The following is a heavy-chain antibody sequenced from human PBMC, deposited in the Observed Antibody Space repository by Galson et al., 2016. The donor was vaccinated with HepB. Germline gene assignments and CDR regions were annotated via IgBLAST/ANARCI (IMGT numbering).Heavy chain of an antibody. CDR2: TDGSGGST. CDR1: GFTFSTYT. Sequence: SLRLSCAGSGFTFSTYTMSWVRQAPGKGLEWVSGTDGSGGSTYYADSVKGRFTISRDNSKSTMYLQMNSLKAEDTAIYYCAKGRYWNRDFDYWGQGTLVTVAS. CDR3: AKGRYWNRDFDY. V-gene: IGHV3-23*01. D-gene: IGHD1-1*01. J-gene: IGHJ4*02.